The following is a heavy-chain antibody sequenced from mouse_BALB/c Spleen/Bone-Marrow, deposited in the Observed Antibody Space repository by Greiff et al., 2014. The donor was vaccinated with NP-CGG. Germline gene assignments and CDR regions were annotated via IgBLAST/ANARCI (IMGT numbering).Heavy chain of an antibody. Sequence: EVQLQQSGPSLVKPSQTLSLTCSVTGDSITSGYWNWIRRFPGNKLEYMGYISYSGSTYYNPSLKSRISTTRDTSKNQYYLQLNSVTTEDTATYYCARYYGSPWFAYWGQGTLVTVSA. CDR1: GDSITSGY. V-gene: IGHV3-8*02. D-gene: IGHD1-1*01. CDR3: ARYYGSPWFAY. J-gene: IGHJ3*01. CDR2: ISYSGST.